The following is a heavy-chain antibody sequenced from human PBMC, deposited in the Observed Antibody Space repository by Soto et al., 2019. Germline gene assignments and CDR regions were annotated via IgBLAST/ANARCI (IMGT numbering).Heavy chain of an antibody. Sequence: QGQLVESGGGLVKPGGSLRLSCAASGFTFSEYYMRLIREAPRKGLEWVSYSSSSSIYTNYADSVKGRFTISRDNAKHSLYLQVNMLRDEDMAVYYCARGADCSGGRCYYYYGMYGWGQGTTFTVS. CDR2: SSSSSIYT. CDR1: GFTFSEYY. V-gene: IGHV3-11*05. CDR3: ARGADCSGGRCYYYYGMYG. J-gene: IGHJ6*02. D-gene: IGHD2-15*01.